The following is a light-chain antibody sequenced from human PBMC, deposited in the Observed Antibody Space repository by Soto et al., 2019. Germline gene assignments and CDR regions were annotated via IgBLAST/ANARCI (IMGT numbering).Light chain of an antibody. J-gene: IGKJ2*01. V-gene: IGKV3-15*01. CDR2: GAS. CDR1: QSVSRN. Sequence: EIVMTQYPATLSVSPGERATLSCRASQSVSRNLAWYQQKPGQAPRLLIYGASTRATGIPARFSGSGSGTEFTLTISSLQSEDFAVYYCQQYNNWPPYTFGQGTKREIK. CDR3: QQYNNWPPYT.